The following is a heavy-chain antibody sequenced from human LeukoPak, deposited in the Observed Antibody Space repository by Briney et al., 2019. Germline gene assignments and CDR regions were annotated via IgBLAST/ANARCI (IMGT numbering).Heavy chain of an antibody. Sequence: PGRSLRLSCAASGFTFSSYAMHWVRQAPGKGLEWVAVISYDGSNKYYADSVKGRFTISRDNSKNTLYLQMNSLRAEDTAVYYCAGGIAVAGRRVYWGQGTLVTVSS. J-gene: IGHJ4*02. D-gene: IGHD6-19*01. CDR3: AGGIAVAGRRVY. V-gene: IGHV3-30-3*01. CDR1: GFTFSSYA. CDR2: ISYDGSNK.